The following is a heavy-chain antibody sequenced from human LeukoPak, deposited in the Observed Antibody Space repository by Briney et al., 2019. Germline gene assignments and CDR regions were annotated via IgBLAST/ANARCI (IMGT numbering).Heavy chain of an antibody. D-gene: IGHD6-19*01. J-gene: IGHJ4*02. CDR1: GFTFDDYA. V-gene: IGHV3-9*01. CDR3: AKATRIAVAGPYYFDY. Sequence: GGSLRLSCAASGFTFDDYAMHGVQQAPGKGLKWVSGISWNSGSIGYADSVKGRFTISRDNAKNSLYLQMNSLRAEDTALYYCAKATRIAVAGPYYFDYWGQGTLVTVSS. CDR2: ISWNSGSI.